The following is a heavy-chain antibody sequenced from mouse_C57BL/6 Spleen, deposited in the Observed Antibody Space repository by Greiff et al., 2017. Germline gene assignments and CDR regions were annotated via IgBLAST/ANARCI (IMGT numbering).Heavy chain of an antibody. J-gene: IGHJ4*01. Sequence: QVQLQQPGAELVRPGSSVKLSCKASGYTFTSYWMDWVKQRPGQGLEWIGNIYPSDSETHYNQKFKDKATLTVDKSSSTAYMQLSSLTSEDSAVYYCASLHGYAMDYWGQGTSVTVSS. CDR2: IYPSDSET. V-gene: IGHV1-61*01. CDR3: ASLHGYAMDY. CDR1: GYTFTSYW.